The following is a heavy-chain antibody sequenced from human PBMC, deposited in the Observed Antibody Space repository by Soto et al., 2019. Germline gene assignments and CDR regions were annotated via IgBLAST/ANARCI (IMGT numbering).Heavy chain of an antibody. J-gene: IGHJ4*02. CDR3: ARDSDYVCGSYRYFDY. D-gene: IGHD3-16*02. CDR1: GGTFSSYA. Sequence: QVQLVQSGAEVKKPGSSVKVSCKASGGTFSSYAISWVRQAPGQGLEWMGGIIPIFGTANYGQKFQGRVTITADESTSTAYMELSSLRSEDTAVYYCARDSDYVCGSYRYFDYWGQGTLVTVSS. CDR2: IIPIFGTA. V-gene: IGHV1-69*01.